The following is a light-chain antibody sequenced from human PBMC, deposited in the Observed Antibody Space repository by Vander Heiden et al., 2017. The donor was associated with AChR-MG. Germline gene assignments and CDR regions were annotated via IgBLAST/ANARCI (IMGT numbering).Light chain of an antibody. V-gene: IGKV1-39*01. CDR1: QTIGSY. Sequence: DIQMTQSPSSLSASVGDRVTITLRASQTIGSYLNWHQQKPGKAPKLLIYAASNLQSGIPSRFSGSGSGTEFTLAISSLQPEDFAAYYCQQCDSTSSIFGQGTKLEI. J-gene: IGKJ2*02. CDR2: AAS. CDR3: QQCDSTSSI.